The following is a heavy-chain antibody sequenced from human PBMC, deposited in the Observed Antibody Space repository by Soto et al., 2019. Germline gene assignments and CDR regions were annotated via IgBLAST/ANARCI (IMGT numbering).Heavy chain of an antibody. J-gene: IGHJ3*01. CDR1: GFTFSRSG. D-gene: IGHD3-16*02. V-gene: IGHV3-33*06. Sequence: QIQLVESGGGVVQPGGSLRLSCAASGFTFSRSGMHWVRQAPGKGLEWVAVIWYDGSNAYYADSVRGRFTISRDNLRNTPSLQMNRLRVEDTAIYYCAKDWGGSYTRGGYFDVWGQGAMVTVSS. CDR2: IWYDGSNA. CDR3: AKDWGGSYTRGGYFDV.